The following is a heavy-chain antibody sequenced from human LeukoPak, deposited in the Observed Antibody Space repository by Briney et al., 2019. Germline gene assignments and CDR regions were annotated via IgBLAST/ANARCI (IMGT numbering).Heavy chain of an antibody. V-gene: IGHV1-2*02. CDR3: ARVVGYGDYLDY. CDR1: GYTFTGYY. D-gene: IGHD4-17*01. Sequence: ASVKVSCKASGYTFTGYYMHWVRQAPGQGLEGMGWINPNSGGTNYAQKFQGRVTMTRDTSISTAYMELSRLRSDDTAVYYCARVVGYGDYLDYWGQGTLVTVSS. J-gene: IGHJ4*02. CDR2: INPNSGGT.